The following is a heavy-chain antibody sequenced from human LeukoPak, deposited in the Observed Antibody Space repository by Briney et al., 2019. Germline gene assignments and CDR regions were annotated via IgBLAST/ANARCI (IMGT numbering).Heavy chain of an antibody. CDR1: GGSISSYY. CDR3: ARQLLAAAGPYNWFDP. CDR2: IYYSGST. V-gene: IGHV4-59*08. D-gene: IGHD6-13*01. Sequence: PSETLSLTCTVSGGSISSYYWSWIRQPPGKGLEWIGYIYYSGSTNYNPSLKSRVTISVDTSKNQFSLKLSSVTAADTAVYYCARQLLAAAGPYNWFDPWGQGTLVTVSS. J-gene: IGHJ5*02.